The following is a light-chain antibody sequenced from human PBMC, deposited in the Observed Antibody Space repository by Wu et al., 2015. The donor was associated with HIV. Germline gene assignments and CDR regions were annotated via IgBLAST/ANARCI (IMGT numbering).Light chain of an antibody. Sequence: EIVSTQSPGTLSLSPGERATLSCRASQSFASSFLAWYQQKPGQAPRLLIYGASTRATGIPDRFSGSGSGTDFTLTISRPEPEDFAVYYCQQYNNWPLYTFGQGTKLEIK. CDR1: QSFASSF. J-gene: IGKJ2*01. V-gene: IGKV3-20*01. CDR3: QQYNNWPLYT. CDR2: GAS.